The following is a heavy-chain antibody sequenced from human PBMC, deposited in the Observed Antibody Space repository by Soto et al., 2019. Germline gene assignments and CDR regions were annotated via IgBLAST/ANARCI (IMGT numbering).Heavy chain of an antibody. CDR2: INPSGGST. Sequence: ASVKVSCKASGYTFTSYYMHWVRQAPGQGLEWMGIINPSGGSTSYAQKFQGRVTMTRDTPTSTVYMELSSLRSEDTAVYYCAREAVTVTEGYYFEYWGQGTLVTVSS. D-gene: IGHD4-17*01. CDR1: GYTFTSYY. CDR3: AREAVTVTEGYYFEY. J-gene: IGHJ4*02. V-gene: IGHV1-46*03.